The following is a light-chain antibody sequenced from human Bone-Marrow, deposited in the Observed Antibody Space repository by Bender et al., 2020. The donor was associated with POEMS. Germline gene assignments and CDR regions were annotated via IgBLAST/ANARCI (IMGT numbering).Light chain of an antibody. CDR2: RNS. CDR1: SSNIGAGYD. J-gene: IGLJ2*01. V-gene: IGLV1-40*01. Sequence: QSVLTQPPSVSEAPGQRVTISCSGSSSNIGAGYDVHWYQQFPGTAPKLLIYRNSNRPSGVPDRFSGSKSGNTASLTVSGLQAADEADYYCSSYAGSNNLVFGGGTKLTVL. CDR3: SSYAGSNNLV.